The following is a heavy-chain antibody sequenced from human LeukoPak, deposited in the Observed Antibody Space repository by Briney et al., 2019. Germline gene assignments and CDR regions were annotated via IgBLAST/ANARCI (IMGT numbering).Heavy chain of an antibody. CDR1: VFTFSTHS. CDR3: ARVPGGLEWADFDY. CDR2: ISSSSSDI. V-gene: IGHV3-21*01. J-gene: IGHJ4*02. D-gene: IGHD3-3*01. Sequence: GGSLRLSCAASVFTFSTHSMNWVRQAPGQGLRSFSCISSSSSDIKYADSVKGRFTISRDNAKNSLYLQLSSLRAEDTAVYYCARVPGGLEWADFDYWGQGTLVTVSS.